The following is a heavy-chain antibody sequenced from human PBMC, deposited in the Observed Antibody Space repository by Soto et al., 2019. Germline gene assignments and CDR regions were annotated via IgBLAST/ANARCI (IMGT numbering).Heavy chain of an antibody. Sequence: QVQLVQSGVEVKKPGASVKVSCQASGYTFTNYGITWLRQAPGQGLEWMGWVSAYNRNTNYAQRFQDRVTMTTDTSTRTAYMELRNLTSDDTASYFCARERQYEPLLYWGQGTLVTVSS. V-gene: IGHV1-18*01. CDR3: ARERQYEPLLY. CDR1: GYTFTNYG. D-gene: IGHD2-2*01. J-gene: IGHJ4*02. CDR2: VSAYNRNT.